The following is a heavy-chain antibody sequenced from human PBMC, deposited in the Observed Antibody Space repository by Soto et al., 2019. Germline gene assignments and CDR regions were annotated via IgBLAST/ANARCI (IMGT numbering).Heavy chain of an antibody. CDR2: ISYDGSNK. CDR1: GFTFSSYA. CDR3: ARDYGSESYDGLGGY. J-gene: IGHJ4*02. V-gene: IGHV3-30-3*01. D-gene: IGHD3-10*01. Sequence: QVQLVESGGGVVQPGRSLRLSCAASGFTFSSYAMHWVRQAPGKGLEWVAVISYDGSNKYYADSVKGRFTISRDNSKNTLYLQMNSLRAEDTAVYYCARDYGSESYDGLGGYWGQGTLVTVSS.